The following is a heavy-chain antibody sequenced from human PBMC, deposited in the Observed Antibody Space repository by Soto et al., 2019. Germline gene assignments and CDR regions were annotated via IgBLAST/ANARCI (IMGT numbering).Heavy chain of an antibody. CDR2: INPNSGGT. CDR3: ARTSVTPGYYYYGMDV. J-gene: IGHJ6*02. CDR1: GYTFTGYY. D-gene: IGHD4-4*01. Sequence: ASVKVSCKASGYTFTGYYMHWVRQAPGQGLEWMGWINPNSGGTNYAQKFQGWVTMTRDTSISTAYMELSRLRSDDTAVYYCARTSVTPGYYYYGMDVWGQGTTVTVSS. V-gene: IGHV1-2*04.